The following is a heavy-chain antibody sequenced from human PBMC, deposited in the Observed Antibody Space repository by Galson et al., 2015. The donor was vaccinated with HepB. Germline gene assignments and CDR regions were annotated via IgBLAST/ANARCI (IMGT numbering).Heavy chain of an antibody. J-gene: IGHJ4*02. CDR2: ISGSGGST. Sequence: SLRLSCAASGLTFSSYAMSWVRQAPGKGLEWVPAISGSGGSTYYTDSVKGRFTISRDNAKNTLYLQMNSLRAEDTAVYYCAKVHGSSISWYGFDYWGQGTLVTVSS. CDR1: GLTFSSYA. V-gene: IGHV3-23*01. CDR3: AKVHGSSISWYGFDY. D-gene: IGHD2-2*01.